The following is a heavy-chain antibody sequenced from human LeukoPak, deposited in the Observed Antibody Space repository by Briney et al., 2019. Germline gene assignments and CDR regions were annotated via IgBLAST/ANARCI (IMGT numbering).Heavy chain of an antibody. V-gene: IGHV3-53*01. J-gene: IGHJ4*02. CDR1: GFTVSSNY. Sequence: GGSLRLSCAASGFTVSSNYMCCGRQAPGKGLEWVSVIYSGGSTYYADSVKGRFTISRDNSKNTLYLQMNSLRAEDTAVYYCARDGPYSSGWYFDYWGQGTLVTVSS. D-gene: IGHD6-19*01. CDR3: ARDGPYSSGWYFDY. CDR2: IYSGGST.